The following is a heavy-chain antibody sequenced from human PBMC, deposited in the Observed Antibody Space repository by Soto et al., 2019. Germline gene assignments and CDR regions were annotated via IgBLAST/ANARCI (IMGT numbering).Heavy chain of an antibody. CDR3: TRDTEYTGSYSYYFDY. CDR2: FKSKTDGGTT. V-gene: IGHV3-15*01. J-gene: IGHJ4*02. D-gene: IGHD1-26*01. Sequence: GGSLRLSCAASGFTFSNAWMSWVRQAPGKGLEWVGRFKSKTDGGTTDYAAPVKGRFTISRDDSKNTLYLQMNSLKTEDTAVYYCTRDTEYTGSYSYYFDYWGQGTLVTVSS. CDR1: GFTFSNAW.